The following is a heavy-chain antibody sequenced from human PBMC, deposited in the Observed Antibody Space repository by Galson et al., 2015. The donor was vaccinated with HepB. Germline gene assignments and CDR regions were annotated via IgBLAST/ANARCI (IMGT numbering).Heavy chain of an antibody. V-gene: IGHV1-69*13. CDR1: GSTFSSYA. CDR2: IIPIFGTA. J-gene: IGHJ6*02. Sequence: SVKVSCKASGSTFSSYAISWVRQAPGQGLEWMGGIIPIFGTANYAQKFQGRVTITADESTSTAYMELSSLRSEDTAVYYCARVYGSGSQHYYYYYGMDVWGQGTTVTVSS. CDR3: ARVYGSGSQHYYYYYGMDV. D-gene: IGHD3-10*01.